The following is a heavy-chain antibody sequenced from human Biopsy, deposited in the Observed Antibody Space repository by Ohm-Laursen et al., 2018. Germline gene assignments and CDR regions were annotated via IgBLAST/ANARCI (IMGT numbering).Heavy chain of an antibody. J-gene: IGHJ6*02. D-gene: IGHD4-23*01. Sequence: SLRLSCAASGFSFSDYHMRWIRQAPGRGLEWVSYISGGGTIYYGDSMKGRVTISRDSAKNSLYLQMHSLRAEDTAVYYCARDTRWSPYSMDVWGQGTTVIVSS. V-gene: IGHV3-11*01. CDR2: ISGGGTI. CDR3: ARDTRWSPYSMDV. CDR1: GFSFSDYH.